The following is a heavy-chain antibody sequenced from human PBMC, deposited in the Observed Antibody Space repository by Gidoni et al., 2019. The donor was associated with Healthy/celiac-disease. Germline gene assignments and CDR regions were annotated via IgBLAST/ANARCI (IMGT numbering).Heavy chain of an antibody. CDR3: ASPVVVTAQIRYFDL. CDR1: GFTLSSSS. V-gene: IGHV3-21*01. J-gene: IGHJ2*01. Sequence: EVQLVESGGGLVKPGGSLRLSCAASGFTLSSSSMNWVRQAPGKGLEWCSSMSSSSSYIYYADSVKGRFTISRDNAKNSLYLQMNSLRAEDTAVYYCASPVVVTAQIRYFDLWGRGTLVTVSS. D-gene: IGHD2-21*02. CDR2: MSSSSSYI.